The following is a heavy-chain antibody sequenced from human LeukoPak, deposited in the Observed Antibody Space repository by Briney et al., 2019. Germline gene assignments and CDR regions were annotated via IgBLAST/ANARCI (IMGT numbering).Heavy chain of an antibody. J-gene: IGHJ4*02. CDR1: GFTFSSSS. D-gene: IGHD1-1*01. CDR3: AKVSFWNDAVY. V-gene: IGHV3-48*04. CDR2: ISISTSTI. Sequence: GGSLRLSCVASGFTFSSSSMNWVRQAPGKGPEWVSYISISTSTIYYADSVKGRFTISRDNAKNSLYLEMNSLRAEDTAVYYCAKVSFWNDAVYWGQGTLVTVSS.